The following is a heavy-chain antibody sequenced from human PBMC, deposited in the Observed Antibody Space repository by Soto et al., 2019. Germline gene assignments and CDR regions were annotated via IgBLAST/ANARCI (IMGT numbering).Heavy chain of an antibody. CDR2: ISYDGSNK. D-gene: IGHD1-7*01. CDR3: ARDRGTGTIEMGFDY. Sequence: QVQLVESGGGVVQPGRSLRLSCAASGFTFSSYAMHWVRQAPGKGLEWVAVISYDGSNKYYADSVKGRLTISRDNSKNTLYLQMNSLRAEDTAVYYCARDRGTGTIEMGFDYWGQGTLVTVSS. V-gene: IGHV3-30-3*01. CDR1: GFTFSSYA. J-gene: IGHJ4*02.